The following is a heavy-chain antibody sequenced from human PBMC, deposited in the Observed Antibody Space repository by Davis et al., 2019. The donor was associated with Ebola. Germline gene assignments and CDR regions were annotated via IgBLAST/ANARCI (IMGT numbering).Heavy chain of an antibody. V-gene: IGHV1-18*01. CDR2: ISAYNGNI. Sequence: AASVKVSCKASGYTFTSYGISWVRQAPGQGLEWMGWISAYNGNINYAQKLQGRVTMTTDTSTSTAYMELRSLRSDDTAVYYCARDVLWFRELLYPYYYYYGMDVWGQGTTVTVSS. J-gene: IGHJ6*02. CDR1: GYTFTSYG. D-gene: IGHD3-10*01. CDR3: ARDVLWFRELLYPYYYYYGMDV.